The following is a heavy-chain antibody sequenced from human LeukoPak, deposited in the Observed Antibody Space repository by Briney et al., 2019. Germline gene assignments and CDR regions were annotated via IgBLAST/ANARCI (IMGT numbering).Heavy chain of an antibody. CDR3: ARGLYSSSSGGSYYYYYYMDV. D-gene: IGHD6-6*01. Sequence: SETLSLTCTVSGGSISSYYWSWIRQPAGKGLEWIGRINTSGSTNYNPSLKSRVTMAVDTSKNQFSLKLSSVTAADTAVYYCARGLYSSSSGGSYYYYYYMDVWGKGTTVTVSS. J-gene: IGHJ6*03. CDR1: GGSISSYY. V-gene: IGHV4-4*07. CDR2: INTSGST.